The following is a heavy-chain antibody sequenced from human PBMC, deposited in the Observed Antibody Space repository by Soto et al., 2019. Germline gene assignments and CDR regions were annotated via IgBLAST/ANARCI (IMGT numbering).Heavy chain of an antibody. CDR1: GFTFGNYG. Sequence: SGGSLRLSCTGSGFTFGNYGMHWVRQAPGKGLEWVASTSYDGNNKYYADSLKGRFTISRDNSKKMVYLQMTSLGPEDTAVYYCAKGGGSARDFDYWGRGALVTVSS. CDR3: AKGGGSARDFDY. V-gene: IGHV3-30*18. D-gene: IGHD1-26*01. CDR2: TSYDGNNK. J-gene: IGHJ4*02.